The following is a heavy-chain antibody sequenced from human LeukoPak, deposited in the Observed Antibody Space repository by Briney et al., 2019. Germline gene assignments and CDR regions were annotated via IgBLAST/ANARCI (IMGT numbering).Heavy chain of an antibody. CDR1: GFTFDDYG. CDR2: INWNGGST. D-gene: IGHD4-11*01. J-gene: IGHJ4*02. CDR3: ATVYSNYLSD. Sequence: PGGSLRLSCVASGFTFDDYGMSWVRQAPGKGLEWVSGINWNGGSTGYADSVKGRFTISRDNAKNSLYLQMNSLRAEDTALYYCATVYSNYLSDWGQGTLVTVSS. V-gene: IGHV3-20*04.